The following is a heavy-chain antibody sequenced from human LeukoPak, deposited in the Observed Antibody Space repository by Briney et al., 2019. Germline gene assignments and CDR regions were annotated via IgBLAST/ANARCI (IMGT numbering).Heavy chain of an antibody. Sequence: SETLSLTCAVSGYSISSGYYWGWIRPPPGKGLEWIGSIYHSGSTYYNPSLKSRVTISVDTSKNQFSLKLSSVTAADTAVYYCAREGGYSGYLAKGELDYWGQGTLVTVSS. J-gene: IGHJ4*02. CDR1: GYSISSGYY. D-gene: IGHD5-12*01. V-gene: IGHV4-38-2*01. CDR3: AREGGYSGYLAKGELDY. CDR2: IYHSGST.